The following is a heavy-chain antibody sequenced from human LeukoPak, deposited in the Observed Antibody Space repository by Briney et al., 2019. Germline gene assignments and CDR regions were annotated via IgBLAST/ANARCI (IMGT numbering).Heavy chain of an antibody. D-gene: IGHD6-19*01. CDR2: ISGSGVST. CDR3: AKVLSVGSTGWYWGDFDY. Sequence: GGSLRLSCAASGFTFSSYAMNWVRQAPGKGLEWVSTISGSGVSTFYADSVKGRFTISRDNSKNTPYLHMNSLRAEDTAVYYCAKVLSVGSTGWYWGDFDYWGQGALVTVSS. V-gene: IGHV3-23*01. CDR1: GFTFSSYA. J-gene: IGHJ4*02.